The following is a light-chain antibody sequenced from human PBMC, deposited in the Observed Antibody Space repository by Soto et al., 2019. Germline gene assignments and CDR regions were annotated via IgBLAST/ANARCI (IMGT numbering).Light chain of an antibody. Sequence: DIQMTHSPSSLPASVGDKSTITAQPSQDITNYLNWDQQKPGKAPKILIYDASNLETGVPSRFSGSGSGTDFTFTISSLQPEDIATYYCQQYDKLPPFTFGPGTKVDIK. J-gene: IGKJ3*01. CDR2: DAS. V-gene: IGKV1-33*01. CDR3: QQYDKLPPFT. CDR1: QDITNY.